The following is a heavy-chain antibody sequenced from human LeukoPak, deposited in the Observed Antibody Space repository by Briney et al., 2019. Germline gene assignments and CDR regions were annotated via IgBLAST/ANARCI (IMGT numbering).Heavy chain of an antibody. J-gene: IGHJ6*02. Sequence: GGSLRLSCAASGFTFDDYAMHWVRQAPGKGLEWVSSISWNSGTIRYADSVKGRFTISRDNAKNSLYLQMNSLRAEDTAVYYCARDRITYTYCYYGMDVWGQGTTVTVSS. D-gene: IGHD1-14*01. V-gene: IGHV3-9*01. CDR3: ARDRITYTYCYYGMDV. CDR2: ISWNSGTI. CDR1: GFTFDDYA.